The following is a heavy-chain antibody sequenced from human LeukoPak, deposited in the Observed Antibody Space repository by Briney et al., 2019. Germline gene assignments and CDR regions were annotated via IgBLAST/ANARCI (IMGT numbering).Heavy chain of an antibody. CDR2: IYYSGST. J-gene: IGHJ4*02. D-gene: IGHD1-26*01. Sequence: PSETLSLTCTVSGGSISSSSYYWGWIRQPPGKGLEWIGSIYYSGSTYYNPSLKSRVTISVDTSKNQFSLKLSSVTAADTAVYYCARQREGGATDYWGQGTLVTVSS. CDR3: ARQREGGATDY. V-gene: IGHV4-39*01. CDR1: GGSISSSSYY.